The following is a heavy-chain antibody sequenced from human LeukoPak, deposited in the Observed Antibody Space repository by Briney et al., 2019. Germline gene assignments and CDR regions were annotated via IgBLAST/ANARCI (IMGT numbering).Heavy chain of an antibody. V-gene: IGHV4-34*01. Sequence: SETLSLTCAVYGGSFSGYYWSWIRQPPGKGLEWIGEINHSGSTNYNPSLKSRVTISVDTSKNQFSLKLSSVTAADTAVYYCARARYYSDSSGYSYYFDYWGQGTPVTVSS. CDR1: GGSFSGYY. CDR3: ARARYYSDSSGYSYYFDY. D-gene: IGHD3-22*01. J-gene: IGHJ4*02. CDR2: INHSGST.